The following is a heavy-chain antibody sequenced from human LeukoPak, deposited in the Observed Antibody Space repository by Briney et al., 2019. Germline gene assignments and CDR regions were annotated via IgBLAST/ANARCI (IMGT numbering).Heavy chain of an antibody. J-gene: IGHJ4*02. CDR1: GFTFSYYG. Sequence: GGSLRLSCAASGFTFSYYGMHWVRQAPGKGLEWVAFIRYDGNDKFYADSVKGRLTISRDNSKNTLYLQMNSLRAEDTAVYYCAKGGAYSSSWYFDYWGQGTLVTVSS. CDR3: AKGGAYSSSWYFDY. V-gene: IGHV3-30*02. CDR2: IRYDGNDK. D-gene: IGHD6-13*01.